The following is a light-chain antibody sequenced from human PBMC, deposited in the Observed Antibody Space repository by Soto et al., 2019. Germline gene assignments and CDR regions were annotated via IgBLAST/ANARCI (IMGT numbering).Light chain of an antibody. CDR1: QDLDRW. Sequence: PSSLSASVGDRVTITCRASQDLDRWLAWYQQKPGEAPKVLISAASSLQSGLPSRFSGGGSGTEFTLTISSLQPEDFATYYCQQLNSYLLTFGGGTKVDIK. CDR2: AAS. V-gene: IGKV1-12*01. J-gene: IGKJ4*01. CDR3: QQLNSYLLT.